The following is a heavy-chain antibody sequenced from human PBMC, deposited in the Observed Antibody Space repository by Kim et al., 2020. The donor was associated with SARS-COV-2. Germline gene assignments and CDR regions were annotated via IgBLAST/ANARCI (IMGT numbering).Heavy chain of an antibody. CDR1: GYSFATYW. CDR3: ARRMTAVGQFDY. CDR2: IYPGDSDT. D-gene: IGHD6-13*01. J-gene: IGHJ4*02. Sequence: GESLKISCKGSGYSFATYWIGWVRQMPGKGLEWMGIIYPGDSDTRYSPSFQGQVTFSADKSISTAYLQWSSLKASDTAMYYCARRMTAVGQFDYWGQGTLVSVSS. V-gene: IGHV5-51*01.